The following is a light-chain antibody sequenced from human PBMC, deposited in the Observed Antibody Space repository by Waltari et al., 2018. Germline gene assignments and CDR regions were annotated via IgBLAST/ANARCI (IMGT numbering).Light chain of an antibody. J-gene: IGLJ2*01. CDR3: SSRELSGHVV. CDR2: GKN. V-gene: IGLV3-19*01. Sequence: SSDLTQDPAVSVALGQTVRITCQGDILRTYYGNWFRQKPGQPPELVIYGKNNRPSGIPDRFSASISGNTASLIITGAQAEDEADYYCSSRELSGHVVFGGGTRLTVL. CDR1: ILRTYY.